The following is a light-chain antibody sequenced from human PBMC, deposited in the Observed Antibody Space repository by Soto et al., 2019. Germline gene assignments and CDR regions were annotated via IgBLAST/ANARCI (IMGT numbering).Light chain of an antibody. CDR2: DAS. CDR3: QSYGSSRT. Sequence: EVVLTQSPGSLSLSPGDRATRSCRASQSLVNTYVAWYQQKAGQAPRLLIFDASTRATGIPDRFSGSGSGTDFTLSISRLEPEDFAVYYCQSYGSSRTFGHGTK. J-gene: IGKJ1*01. V-gene: IGKV3-20*01. CDR1: QSLVNTY.